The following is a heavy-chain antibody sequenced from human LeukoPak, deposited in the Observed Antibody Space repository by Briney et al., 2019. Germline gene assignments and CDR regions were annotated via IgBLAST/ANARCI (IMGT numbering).Heavy chain of an antibody. CDR3: APSRFRVWEGYFQH. CDR2: ISGTNDNT. V-gene: IGHV3-23*01. CDR1: GFTFSSYA. J-gene: IGHJ1*01. D-gene: IGHD1-26*01. Sequence: GGSLRLSCAASGFTFSSYAMSWVRQAPGKGLEWVSEISGTNDNTHYADSVKGRFTISRDRSKNTLYLQMNSLRAEDTAVYYCAPSRFRVWEGYFQHWGQGTLVTVSS.